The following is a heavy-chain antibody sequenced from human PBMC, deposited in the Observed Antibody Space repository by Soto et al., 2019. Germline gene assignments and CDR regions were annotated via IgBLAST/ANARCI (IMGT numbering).Heavy chain of an antibody. J-gene: IGHJ6*02. CDR3: AKSRDGYSFYFYYGMDV. V-gene: IGHV3-30*18. Sequence: GGSLRLSCAASGFNFSNYNMHWVRQAPGKGLEWVALILHDGSNEYYADSVKGRFTISRDNSKNTLYLQMKSPRAEDTAVYYCAKSRDGYSFYFYYGMDVWGQGTTVTV. CDR2: ILHDGSNE. CDR1: GFNFSNYN. D-gene: IGHD4-4*01.